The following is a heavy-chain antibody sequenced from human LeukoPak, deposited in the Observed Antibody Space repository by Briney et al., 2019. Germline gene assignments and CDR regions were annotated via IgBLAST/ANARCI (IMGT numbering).Heavy chain of an antibody. Sequence: ASETLSLTCTVSGGSISSYYWSWIRQPPGKGLEWIGYIYYSGSTNYNPSLKSRVTISVDTSKNQFSLKLSSVTAADTAVYYCARVVRRARLFDYWGQGTLVTVSS. CDR1: GGSISSYY. CDR2: IYYSGST. D-gene: IGHD6-25*01. J-gene: IGHJ4*02. V-gene: IGHV4-59*01. CDR3: ARVVRRARLFDY.